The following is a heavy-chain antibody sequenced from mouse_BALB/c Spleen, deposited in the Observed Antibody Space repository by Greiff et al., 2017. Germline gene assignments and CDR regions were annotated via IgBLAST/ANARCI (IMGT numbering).Heavy chain of an antibody. D-gene: IGHD1-1*01. Sequence: EVQLVESGGGLVQPGGSLTLSCAASGFTFSSFCMHWVRPSPEKGLEWVAYISSGSSTNYYADTVKRRFTIPRDTPKNTLFLQMTLLRSEDTAKYYGERDYYYGSSYWYIDDGGEGTTVTVSS. CDR3: ERDYYYGSSYWYIDD. CDR1: GFTFSSFC. V-gene: IGHV5-17*02. J-gene: IGHJ1*01. CDR2: ISSGSSTN.